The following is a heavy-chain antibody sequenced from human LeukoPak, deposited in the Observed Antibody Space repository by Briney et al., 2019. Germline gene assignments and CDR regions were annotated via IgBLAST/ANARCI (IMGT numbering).Heavy chain of an antibody. CDR2: IYTSGST. CDR1: GGSISSYY. CDR3: AREVRQWLSRTPLNFDY. V-gene: IGHV4-4*07. J-gene: IGHJ4*02. D-gene: IGHD6-19*01. Sequence: PSKTLSLTCTVSGGSISSYYWSWIRQPAGKGLEWIGRIYTSGSTNYNPSLKSRVTMSVNTSKNQFSLKLSSVTAADTAVYYCAREVRQWLSRTPLNFDYWGQGTLVTVSS.